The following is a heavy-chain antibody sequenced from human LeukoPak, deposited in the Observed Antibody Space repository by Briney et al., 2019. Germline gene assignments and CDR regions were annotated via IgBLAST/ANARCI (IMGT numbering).Heavy chain of an antibody. J-gene: IGHJ5*02. CDR1: GYTFTGYY. V-gene: IGHV1-2*02. D-gene: IGHD3-10*01. Sequence: ASVKVSCKASGYTFTGYYMHWVRQAPGQGLEWMGWINPNSGGTNYAQKFQGRVTMTRDTSISTAYMELSRLRSDDTAVYYCARGRSYYGSGSSPLDPWGQGTLVIVSS. CDR3: ARGRSYYGSGSSPLDP. CDR2: INPNSGGT.